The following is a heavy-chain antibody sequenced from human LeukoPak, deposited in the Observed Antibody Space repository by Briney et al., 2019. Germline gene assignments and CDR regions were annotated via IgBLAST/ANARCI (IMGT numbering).Heavy chain of an antibody. CDR2: IKQDGSEK. V-gene: IGHV3-7*01. Sequence: GGSLRLSCAASGFTFSSYWMSWVRQAPGKGLEWVANIKQDGSEKYYVDSVKGRFTISRDNAKNSLYLQMNSLRAEDTAVYYCASNYYDSSGQKFDYWGQGTLVTVSS. CDR3: ASNYYDSSGQKFDY. CDR1: GFTFSSYW. D-gene: IGHD3-22*01. J-gene: IGHJ4*02.